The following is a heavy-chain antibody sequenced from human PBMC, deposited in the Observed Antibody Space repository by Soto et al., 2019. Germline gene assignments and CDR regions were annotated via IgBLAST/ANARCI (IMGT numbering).Heavy chain of an antibody. CDR2: ISASGST. CDR1: GGSISRYY. Sequence: XETLSLTCAVSGGSISRYYWSWIRQPAGKGLERIGRISASGSTNYNPSLKSRVVMSVDTSKSQFSLELNSVTAADTAVYYCARVGDTSGYYYNFDYWGQGTLVTVSS. CDR3: ARVGDTSGYYYNFDY. V-gene: IGHV4-4*07. J-gene: IGHJ4*02. D-gene: IGHD3-22*01.